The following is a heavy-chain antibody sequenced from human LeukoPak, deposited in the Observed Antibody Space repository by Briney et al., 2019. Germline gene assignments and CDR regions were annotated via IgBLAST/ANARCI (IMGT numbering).Heavy chain of an antibody. J-gene: IGHJ5*02. CDR2: ISSSSSTI. CDR3: ASSYCSSTSCYSVP. Sequence: GGSLRLSCAASGFTFSSYSMNWVRQAPGKGLEWVSYISSSSSTIYYADSVKGRFTISRDNAKISLYPQMTSLRAEDTAVYYCASSYCSSTSCYSVPWGQGTLVTVSS. CDR1: GFTFSSYS. D-gene: IGHD2-2*01. V-gene: IGHV3-48*01.